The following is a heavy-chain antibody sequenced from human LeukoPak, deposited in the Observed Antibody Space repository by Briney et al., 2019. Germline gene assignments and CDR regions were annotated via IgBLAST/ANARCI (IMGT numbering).Heavy chain of an antibody. CDR1: GGSFSGYY. Sequence: ASETLSLTCAVYGGSFSGYYWSWIRQPPGKGLEWIGEINHSGSTNYNPSLKSRVTISVDTSKNQFSLKLSSVTAADTAVYYCARGQLPDSYYYYGMDAWGQGTTVTVSS. CDR2: INHSGST. D-gene: IGHD2-2*01. CDR3: ARGQLPDSYYYYGMDA. J-gene: IGHJ6*02. V-gene: IGHV4-34*01.